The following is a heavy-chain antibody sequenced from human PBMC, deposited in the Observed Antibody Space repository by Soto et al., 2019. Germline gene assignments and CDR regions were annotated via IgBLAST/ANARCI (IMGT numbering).Heavy chain of an antibody. V-gene: IGHV4-4*02. Sequence: SFSSSNWWSWVRQPPGKGLEWIGEIYHSGSTNYNPSLKSRVTISVDKSKNQFSLKLSSVTAADTAVYYCARGRDSSSWYGNNWFDPWGQGTLVTVSS. CDR1: SFSSSNW. D-gene: IGHD6-13*01. CDR2: IYHSGST. J-gene: IGHJ5*02. CDR3: ARGRDSSSWYGNNWFDP.